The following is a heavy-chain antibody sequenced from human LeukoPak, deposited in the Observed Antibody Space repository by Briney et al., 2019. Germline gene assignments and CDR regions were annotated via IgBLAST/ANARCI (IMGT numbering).Heavy chain of an antibody. CDR2: ISAYNGNT. Sequence: ASVKVSCKASGYTSTTYGISWVRQAPGQGLEWIGWISAYNGNTNYAQKLQGRVTMTTDTSTTTAYMELRSLRSDDTAVYYCARGGVVPPAVVNWFGPWGQGTLVTVSS. CDR1: GYTSTTYG. D-gene: IGHD2-2*01. V-gene: IGHV1-18*01. CDR3: ARGGVVPPAVVNWFGP. J-gene: IGHJ5*02.